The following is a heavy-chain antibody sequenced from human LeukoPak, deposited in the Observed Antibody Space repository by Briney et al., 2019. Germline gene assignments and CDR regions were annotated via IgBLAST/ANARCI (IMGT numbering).Heavy chain of an antibody. J-gene: IGHJ4*02. V-gene: IGHV4-59*08. CDR1: GGSISSYY. Sequence: SETLSLTCTVSGGSISSYYWSWIRQPPGKGLEWIGYIYYSGTTNYNPSLRSRVTISVDTSKNQFSLKLSSVTAADTAVYFCARQVGATFDYWGQGAVVTVSS. D-gene: IGHD1-26*01. CDR3: ARQVGATFDY. CDR2: IYYSGTT.